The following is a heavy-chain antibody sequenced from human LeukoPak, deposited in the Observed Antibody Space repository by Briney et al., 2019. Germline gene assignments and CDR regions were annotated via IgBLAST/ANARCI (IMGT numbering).Heavy chain of an antibody. Sequence: GGSLRLSCAASGFTFSSYSMNWVRQAPGKGLEWVSSISSSSSYIYYADSVKGRFTISRDNAKNSLYLQMNSLRAEGTAVYYCARDRAYGSGSYYTWGQGTLVTVSS. CDR3: ARDRAYGSGSYYT. D-gene: IGHD3-10*01. J-gene: IGHJ4*02. V-gene: IGHV3-21*01. CDR2: ISSSSSYI. CDR1: GFTFSSYS.